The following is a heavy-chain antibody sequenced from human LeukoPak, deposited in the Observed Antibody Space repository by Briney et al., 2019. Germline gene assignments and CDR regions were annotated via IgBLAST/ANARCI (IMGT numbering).Heavy chain of an antibody. J-gene: IGHJ4*02. Sequence: SETLSLTCTVSGGSLSSYYWGWIRQPPGKGLEWIGSIYYGGSPYYNPSLKSRVTISVDTSKNQFSLKLSSVTAADTAVYYCARLRALLWFGEHHYYFDYWGQGTLVTVSS. CDR3: ARLRALLWFGEHHYYFDY. CDR1: GGSLSSYY. CDR2: IYYGGSP. D-gene: IGHD3-10*01. V-gene: IGHV4-39*01.